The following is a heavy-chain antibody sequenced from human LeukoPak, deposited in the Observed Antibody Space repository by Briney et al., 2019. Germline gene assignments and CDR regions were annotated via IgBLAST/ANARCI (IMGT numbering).Heavy chain of an antibody. J-gene: IGHJ6*02. Sequence: GGSLRRSCAASGFTFSDYALHWVRQVPGKGLEWVAIIPYDGSNKFYADSVKGRFTISRHNSKNTLYLQMNSLRAEDTAVYYCARGTTVNGYYGMDVWGQGTTVTVSS. CDR1: GFTFSDYA. V-gene: IGHV3-30*14. CDR2: IPYDGSNK. CDR3: ARGTTVNGYYGMDV. D-gene: IGHD4-17*01.